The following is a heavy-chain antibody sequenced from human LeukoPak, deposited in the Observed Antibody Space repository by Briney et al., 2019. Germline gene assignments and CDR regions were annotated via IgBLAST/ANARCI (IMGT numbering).Heavy chain of an antibody. D-gene: IGHD4-17*01. CDR2: IYPGDSDT. V-gene: IGHV5-51*01. CDR1: GYSFTSYW. Sequence: GESLKISCKGSGYSFTSYWIGWVRQMPGKGLEWMGIIYPGDSDTIYSPSFQGQVTISADKSISTAYLQWSSLKASDTAMYYCARFGSTVTTRNWFDPWGQGTLVTVSS. J-gene: IGHJ5*02. CDR3: ARFGSTVTTRNWFDP.